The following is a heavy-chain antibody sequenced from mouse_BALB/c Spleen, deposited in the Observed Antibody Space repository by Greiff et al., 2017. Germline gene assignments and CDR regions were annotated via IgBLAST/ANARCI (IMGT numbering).Heavy chain of an antibody. CDR1: GFTFSSFG. Sequence: EVQRVESGGGLVQPGGSRKLSCAASGFTFSSFGMHWVRQAPEKGLEWVAYISSGSSTIYYADTVKGRFTISRDNPKNTLFLQMTSLRSEDTAMYYCARCYYGSSYVDYWGQGTTLTVSS. J-gene: IGHJ2*01. CDR3: ARCYYGSSYVDY. V-gene: IGHV5-17*02. D-gene: IGHD1-1*01. CDR2: ISSGSSTI.